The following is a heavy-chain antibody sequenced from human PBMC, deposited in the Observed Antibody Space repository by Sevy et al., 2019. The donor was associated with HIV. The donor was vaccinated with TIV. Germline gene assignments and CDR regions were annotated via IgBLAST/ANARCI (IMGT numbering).Heavy chain of an antibody. CDR2: IRGSGGST. CDR3: AKDAIGSSYYGMDV. CDR1: GFTFSSYA. Sequence: VGSLRLSCAASGFTFSSYAMSWVRQAPGKELEWVSAIRGSGGSTYYADSVKGRFTISRDNSKNTLYLQMNSLRAEDTAVYYCAKDAIGSSYYGMDVWGQGTTVTVSS. D-gene: IGHD2-2*01. V-gene: IGHV3-23*01. J-gene: IGHJ6*02.